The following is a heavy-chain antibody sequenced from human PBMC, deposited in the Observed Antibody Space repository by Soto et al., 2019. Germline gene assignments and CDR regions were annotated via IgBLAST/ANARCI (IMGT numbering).Heavy chain of an antibody. J-gene: IGHJ5*02. CDR3: ARSPRYTQPDTEIFDP. CDR1: GDSVSSNSAA. Sequence: SQTLSLTCAISGDSVSSNSAAWNWIRQSPSRGLEWLGRTYYRSKWYNDYAVSVKSRITINPDTSKNQFSLQLNSVTPEDTAVYYCARSPRYTQPDTEIFDPWGQGTLVTVSS. CDR2: TYYRSKWYN. V-gene: IGHV6-1*01. D-gene: IGHD3-16*02.